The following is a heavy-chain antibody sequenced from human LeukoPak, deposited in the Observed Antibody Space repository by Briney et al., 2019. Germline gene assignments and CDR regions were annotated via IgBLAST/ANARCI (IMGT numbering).Heavy chain of an antibody. CDR3: ASLKNYYDSSGYLVTDAFDI. Sequence: ASVKVSCKASGYTFTTYNINWVRQAPGQGLEWMGWISGYNGNTNYAQKLQGRVTMTTDTSTSTAYMELRSLKSDDTAVYYCASLKNYYDSSGYLVTDAFDIWGQGTMVTVSS. CDR2: ISGYNGNT. CDR1: GYTFTTYN. V-gene: IGHV1-18*01. J-gene: IGHJ3*02. D-gene: IGHD3-22*01.